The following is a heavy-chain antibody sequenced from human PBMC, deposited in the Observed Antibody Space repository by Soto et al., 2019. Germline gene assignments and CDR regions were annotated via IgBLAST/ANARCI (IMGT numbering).Heavy chain of an antibody. CDR1: GGSINSDNW. J-gene: IGHJ4*02. Sequence: PSETLSLTCSVSGGSINSDNWWSWVRQPPGKGLEWIGEIYHSGSTNYNPSLKSRVTISLDKSKNQFSLKLSSVIAADTAVYYCARSLWFGEDYFDYWGQGILVTVSS. CDR2: IYHSGST. V-gene: IGHV4-4*02. CDR3: ARSLWFGEDYFDY. D-gene: IGHD3-10*01.